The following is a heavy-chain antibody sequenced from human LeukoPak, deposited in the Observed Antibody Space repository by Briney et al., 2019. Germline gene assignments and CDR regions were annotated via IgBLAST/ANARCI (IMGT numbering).Heavy chain of an antibody. J-gene: IGHJ6*02. CDR1: GFTSIAYA. V-gene: IGHV3-23*01. CDR2: ISGGGVTT. Sequence: GGSLRLSCVGSGFTSIAYALTWARQAPGKGLEWVSGISGGGVTTYYADSVKGRFTISRDNSKNTLYLQMNSLRADDTAIYYCARNQQLGGHSYYYYGMDVWGQAITVTVSS. CDR3: ARNQQLGGHSYYYYGMDV. D-gene: IGHD3-16*01.